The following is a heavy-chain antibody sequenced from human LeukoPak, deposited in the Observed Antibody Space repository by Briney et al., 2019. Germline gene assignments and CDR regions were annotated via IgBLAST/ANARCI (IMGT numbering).Heavy chain of an antibody. CDR1: GFTFSSYS. D-gene: IGHD3-10*01. CDR3: ARAGANYYGSGSYYNDAFDI. V-gene: IGHV3-48*01. Sequence: PGGSLRLSCAASGFTFSSYSMNWVRQAPGKGLEWVSYISSSSSTIYYADSVEGRFTISRDNAKNSLYLQMNSLRAEDTAVYYCARAGANYYGSGSYYNDAFDIWGQGTMVTVSS. CDR2: ISSSSSTI. J-gene: IGHJ3*02.